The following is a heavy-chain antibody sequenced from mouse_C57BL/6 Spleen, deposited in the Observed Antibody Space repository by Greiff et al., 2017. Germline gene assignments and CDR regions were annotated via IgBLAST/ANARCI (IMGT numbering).Heavy chain of an antibody. CDR1: GFNIKNTY. CDR2: IDPANGNT. V-gene: IGHV14-3*01. Sequence: EVQLQESVAELVRPGASVKLSCTASGFNIKNTYMHWVKQRPEQGLEWIGRIDPANGNTKYAPKFQGKATITADTSSNTAYLQLSSLTSEDTAIYYCAEPPRQLRLPAWFAYWGQGTLVTGSA. J-gene: IGHJ3*01. CDR3: AEPPRQLRLPAWFAY. D-gene: IGHD3-2*02.